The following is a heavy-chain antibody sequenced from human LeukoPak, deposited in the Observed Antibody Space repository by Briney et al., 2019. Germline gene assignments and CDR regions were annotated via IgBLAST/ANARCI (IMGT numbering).Heavy chain of an antibody. J-gene: IGHJ6*03. CDR1: GGSISSYY. V-gene: IGHV4-59*01. CDR3: ARKGYSYAYYYMDV. D-gene: IGHD5-18*01. CDR2: IYYSGST. Sequence: PSETLSLTCTVSGGSISSYYWSWIRRPPGKGLEWIGYIYYSGSTNYNPSLKSRVTISVDTSKNQFSLKLSSVTAADTAVYYCARKGYSYAYYYMDVWGKGTTVTVSS.